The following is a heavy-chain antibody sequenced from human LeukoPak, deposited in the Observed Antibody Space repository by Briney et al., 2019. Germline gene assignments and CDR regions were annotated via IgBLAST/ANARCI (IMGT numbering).Heavy chain of an antibody. Sequence: GGSLRLSCAASGFTFSSYEMNWVRQAPGKGLEWVSYISSSGSTIYYADSVKGRFTISRDNAKNSLYLQMNSLRAEDTAVYYCARDRESGGDYGIYYYGMDVWGQGTTVTVSS. CDR2: ISSSGSTI. V-gene: IGHV3-48*03. CDR3: ARDRESGGDYGIYYYGMDV. J-gene: IGHJ6*02. CDR1: GFTFSSYE. D-gene: IGHD4-17*01.